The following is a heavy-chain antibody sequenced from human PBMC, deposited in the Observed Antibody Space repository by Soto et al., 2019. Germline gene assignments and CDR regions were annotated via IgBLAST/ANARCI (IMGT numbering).Heavy chain of an antibody. CDR3: ARVVHRGVIITFGMDV. Sequence: SETLSLTCTVSGGSISSYYWSWIRQPAGKGLEWIGRTYTSGSTNYNPSLKSRVTMSVDTSKNQFSLKLSSVTAADTAVYYCARVVHRGVIITFGMDVWGQGTTVTVSS. V-gene: IGHV4-4*07. CDR2: TYTSGST. CDR1: GGSISSYY. J-gene: IGHJ6*02. D-gene: IGHD3-10*01.